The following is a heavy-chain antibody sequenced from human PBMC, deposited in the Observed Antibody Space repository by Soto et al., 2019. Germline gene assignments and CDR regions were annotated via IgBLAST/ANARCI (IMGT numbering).Heavy chain of an antibody. CDR3: ARTTYNWKPKPGGAFDI. V-gene: IGHV4-31*03. CDR1: GGSISSGGYY. CDR2: IYYSGST. D-gene: IGHD1-20*01. J-gene: IGHJ3*02. Sequence: QVQLQESGPGLVKPSQTLSLTCTVSGGSISSGGYYWSWIRQHPGKGLEWIGYIYYSGSTYYNPSLKRRVTISVDTSKNQFSLKLSSVTAADTAVYYCARTTYNWKPKPGGAFDIWGQGTMVTVSS.